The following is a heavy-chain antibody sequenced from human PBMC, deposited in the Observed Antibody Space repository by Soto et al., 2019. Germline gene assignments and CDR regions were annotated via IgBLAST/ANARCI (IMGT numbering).Heavy chain of an antibody. CDR3: ARMGRFLEWLSSWFDP. CDR2: IVPIFGTA. CDR1: GGTFSSYA. Sequence: SVKVSCKASGGTFSSYAISWVRQAPGQGLEWMGGIVPIFGTANYAQKFQGRVTITADESTSTAYMELSSLRSEDTAVYYCARMGRFLEWLSSWFDPWGQGTRVTV. D-gene: IGHD3-3*01. V-gene: IGHV1-69*13. J-gene: IGHJ5*02.